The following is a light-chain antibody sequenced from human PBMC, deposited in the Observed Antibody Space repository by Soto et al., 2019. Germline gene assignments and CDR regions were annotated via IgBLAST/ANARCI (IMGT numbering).Light chain of an antibody. J-gene: IGKJ3*01. CDR2: AAS. Sequence: DIQMTQSPSSLSASVGDRVTITCRATQGISNYFAWYQQKPGKVPKLLIYAASTLQSGVPSRFSGSGSGTDFTLTISSLQPEDVATYYCQRYISAPFTFGPGTNVDIK. V-gene: IGKV1-27*01. CDR3: QRYISAPFT. CDR1: QGISNY.